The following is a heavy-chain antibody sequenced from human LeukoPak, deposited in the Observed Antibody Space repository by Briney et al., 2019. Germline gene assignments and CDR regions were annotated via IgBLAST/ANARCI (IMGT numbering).Heavy chain of an antibody. J-gene: IGHJ4*02. CDR3: ARVKGDGDSYYFDY. CDR1: GFIFSTYS. V-gene: IGHV3-48*02. CDR2: ISSSGSGI. D-gene: IGHD4-17*01. Sequence: GGSLRLSCVASGFIFSTYSMSWVRQAPGEGLEWVSYISSSGSGIFYADSVKGRFTISRDNAKNSLSLQMNSLRDEDTAVYYCARVKGDGDSYYFDYWGQGTLFTVSS.